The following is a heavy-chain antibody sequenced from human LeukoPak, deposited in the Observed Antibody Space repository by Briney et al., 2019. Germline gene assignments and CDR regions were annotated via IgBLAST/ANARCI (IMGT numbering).Heavy chain of an antibody. J-gene: IGHJ5*02. Sequence: SETLSLTCTVSGGSISSSSYYWGWIRQPPGKGLEWIGSIYYSGSTYYNPSLKSRVTISVDTSKNQFSLKLSSVTAADTAVYYCARHSIAVNPWGQGTLVTVSS. CDR2: IYYSGST. D-gene: IGHD6-19*01. V-gene: IGHV4-39*01. CDR3: ARHSIAVNP. CDR1: GGSISSSSYY.